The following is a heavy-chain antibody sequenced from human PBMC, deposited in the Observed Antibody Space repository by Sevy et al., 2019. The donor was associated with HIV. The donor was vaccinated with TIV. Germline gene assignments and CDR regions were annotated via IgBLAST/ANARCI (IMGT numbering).Heavy chain of an antibody. V-gene: IGHV4-39*01. J-gene: IGHJ3*02. CDR2: IYYSGST. CDR1: DGSISSSSYY. Sequence: SETLSLTCTVSDGSISSSSYYWGWIRQPPGKGLEWIGTIYYSGSTYYNPSLKSRVTMSVDTSKNQFSLKLSSVTAADTAVYYCARVGQWLVLGAFDIWGQGTMVTVSS. D-gene: IGHD6-19*01. CDR3: ARVGQWLVLGAFDI.